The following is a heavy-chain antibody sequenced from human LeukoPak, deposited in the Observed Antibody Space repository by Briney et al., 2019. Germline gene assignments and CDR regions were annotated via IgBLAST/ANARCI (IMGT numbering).Heavy chain of an antibody. CDR1: GFTFSSYS. V-gene: IGHV3-21*01. J-gene: IGHJ4*02. CDR3: ARGSTNDY. D-gene: IGHD5-12*01. CDR2: ITTNSNNI. Sequence: GGSLRLSCAASGFTFSSYSMNWVRQAPGKGLEWVLSITTNSNNIYYADSVKGRFTVSRDNANNSLYLQMNSLRAEDTAVYYCARGSTNDYWGQGTLVTVSS.